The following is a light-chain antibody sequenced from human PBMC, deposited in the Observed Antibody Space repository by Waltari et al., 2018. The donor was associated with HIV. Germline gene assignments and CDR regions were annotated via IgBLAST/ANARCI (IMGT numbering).Light chain of an antibody. Sequence: QSVLTQPPSVSGAPAQRVTLSCPGSSPNSGAGYDVPLYQQLPGTAPKLLIYANINRPSGVPDRFSGSKSGSSASLAITGLQAEDEAHYYCQSFDSSLTTSGVIFGGGTKLTVL. J-gene: IGLJ2*01. CDR3: QSFDSSLTTSGVI. CDR1: SPNSGAGYD. V-gene: IGLV1-40*01. CDR2: ANI.